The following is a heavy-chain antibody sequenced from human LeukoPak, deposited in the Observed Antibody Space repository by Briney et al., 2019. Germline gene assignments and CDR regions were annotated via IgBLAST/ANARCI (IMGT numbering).Heavy chain of an antibody. Sequence: GGSLRLTRAASGFTFSPFNMYWVRQAPGKGLEWVALISYDGRSQQYADSVKGRFTISGDKPKNMLYLQMNSLRSDDTAVNYCARRLGYDSSGPEDYWGQGPLVTVS. D-gene: IGHD3-22*01. V-gene: IGHV3-30*03. CDR2: ISYDGRSQ. CDR3: ARRLGYDSSGPEDY. CDR1: GFTFSPFN. J-gene: IGHJ4*02.